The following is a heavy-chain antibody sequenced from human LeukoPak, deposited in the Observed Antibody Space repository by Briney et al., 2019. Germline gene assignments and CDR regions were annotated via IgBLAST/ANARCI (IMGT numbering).Heavy chain of an antibody. CDR2: INSDGRTT. CDR1: GFNLTSYW. V-gene: IGHV3-74*01. J-gene: IGHJ4*02. CDR3: AAGYCSGGNCYSG. Sequence: GGSLRLSCAASGFNLTSYWMHWVRQAPGKGLAWVSRINSDGRTTSYADPVKGRFTSPRDNAKNTVYLQMNSLRVGDTAVYYCAAGYCSGGNCYSGWGQGTLVSVSS. D-gene: IGHD2-15*01.